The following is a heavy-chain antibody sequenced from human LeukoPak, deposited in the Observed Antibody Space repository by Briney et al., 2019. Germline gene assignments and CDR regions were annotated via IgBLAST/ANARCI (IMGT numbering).Heavy chain of an antibody. D-gene: IGHD3-9*01. J-gene: IGHJ4*02. CDR3: ARDRTERLRYFDWSKRGYFDY. CDR2: IIPIFGTA. V-gene: IGHV1-69*13. Sequence: GASVKVSCKASGGTFSSYATSWVRQAPGQGLEWMGGIIPIFGTANYAQKFQGRVTITADESTSTADMELSSLRSEDTAVYYCARDRTERLRYFDWSKRGYFDYWGQGTLVTVSS. CDR1: GGTFSSYA.